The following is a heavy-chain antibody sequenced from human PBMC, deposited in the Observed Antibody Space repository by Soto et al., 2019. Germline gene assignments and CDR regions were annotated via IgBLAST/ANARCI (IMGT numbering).Heavy chain of an antibody. CDR1: GGSFSGYY. CDR2: INHSGST. CDR3: ARAGDDCSAANCYVIDY. D-gene: IGHD2-2*01. Sequence: PSETLSLTCAVYGGSFSGYYWSWIRQPPGKGLEWIGEINHSGSTNYNPSLKSRVTISVDTSKNQFSLKLSSVTAADTAMYYCARAGDDCSAANCYVIDYWGQGTLVTVSS. V-gene: IGHV4-34*01. J-gene: IGHJ4*02.